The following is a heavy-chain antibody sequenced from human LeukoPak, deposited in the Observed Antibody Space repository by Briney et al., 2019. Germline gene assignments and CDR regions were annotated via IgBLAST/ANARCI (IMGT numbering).Heavy chain of an antibody. CDR2: VWYDGSNI. CDR3: ARGGYSGTYYFDY. Sequence: PGGSLRLSCAASEFTFSSYALNWVRQAPGKGLEWVAVVWYDGSNIHYVDSVKGRFTISRDNSKSTLYLQMNSLTAEDTAVYYCARGGYSGTYYFDYWGQGTLVAVSS. D-gene: IGHD1-26*01. CDR1: EFTFSSYA. V-gene: IGHV3-33*08. J-gene: IGHJ4*02.